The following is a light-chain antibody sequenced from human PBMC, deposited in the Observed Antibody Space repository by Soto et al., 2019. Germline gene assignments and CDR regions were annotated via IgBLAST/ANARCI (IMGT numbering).Light chain of an antibody. CDR2: EVT. J-gene: IGLJ1*01. Sequence: QSVLTQPPSASGSPGQSVTISCTGTSSDVGGYNYVSWYQQHPGKAPKLIIYEVTKRPSGVPDRFSGSKSGNTASLTVSGLHTDDEADYYCQSYDSTLSARYVFGTGTKLTVL. V-gene: IGLV2-8*01. CDR3: QSYDSTLSARYV. CDR1: SSDVGGYNY.